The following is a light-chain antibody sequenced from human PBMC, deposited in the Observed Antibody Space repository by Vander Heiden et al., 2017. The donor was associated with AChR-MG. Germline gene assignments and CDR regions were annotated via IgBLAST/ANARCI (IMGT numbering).Light chain of an antibody. CDR2: SDN. J-gene: IGLJ2*01. CDR1: SSNIASNT. Sequence: QSVLTQPPSASGTPGQRVIISCSGSSSNIASNTVNWYQQVPGMAPKPLVYSDNQRPSGVPDRFSGSKSDTSASLAISGLQSEDEADYYCAAWDDSLNGVVFGGGTKLTVL. V-gene: IGLV1-44*01. CDR3: AAWDDSLNGVV.